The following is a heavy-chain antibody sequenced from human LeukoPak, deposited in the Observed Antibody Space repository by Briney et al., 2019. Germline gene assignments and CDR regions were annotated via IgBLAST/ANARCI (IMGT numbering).Heavy chain of an antibody. V-gene: IGHV4-34*01. CDR3: ARGSRTLLWFGELSKTLDY. CDR1: GGSFSGYY. D-gene: IGHD3-10*01. CDR2: INHSGST. J-gene: IGHJ4*02. Sequence: SETLSLTCAVYGGSFSGYYWSWIRQPPGKGLEWIGEINHSGSTNYNPSLKSRVTISVDTSKNQFSLKLSSVTAADTAVYYCARGSRTLLWFGELSKTLDYWGQGTLVTLSS.